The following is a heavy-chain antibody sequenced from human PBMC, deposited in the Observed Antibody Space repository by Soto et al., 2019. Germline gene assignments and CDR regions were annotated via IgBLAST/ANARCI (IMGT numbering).Heavy chain of an antibody. CDR1: GYTFTAYA. J-gene: IGHJ4*02. CDR3: TRSAISPYGGLIGPFDY. CDR2: INPANGNT. V-gene: IGHV1-3*05. D-gene: IGHD3-16*02. Sequence: QVQLAQSGAEERKPGASVKVSCEATGYTFTAYAMHWVRQAPGQRLEWMGWINPANGNTKYSQKFPGRHTITRDTSANTVYMDLNSLTSEDTAMYYCTRSAISPYGGLIGPFDYWGQGNLVTVSS.